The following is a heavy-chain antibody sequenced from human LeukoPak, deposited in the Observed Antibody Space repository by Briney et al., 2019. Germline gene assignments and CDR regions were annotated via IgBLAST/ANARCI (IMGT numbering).Heavy chain of an antibody. D-gene: IGHD6-19*01. CDR3: ARTQTYSSGWDYFDY. V-gene: IGHV4-34*01. CDR1: GGSFSGYY. J-gene: IGHJ4*02. CDR2: INHSGST. Sequence: SETLSLTCAVYGGSFSGYYWSWIRRPPGKGLEWIGEINHSGSTNYNPSLKSRVTISVDTSKNQFSLKLSSVTAADTAVYYCARTQTYSSGWDYFDYWGQGTLVTVSS.